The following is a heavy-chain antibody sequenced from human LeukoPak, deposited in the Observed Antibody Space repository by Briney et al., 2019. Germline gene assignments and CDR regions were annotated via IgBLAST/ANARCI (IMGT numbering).Heavy chain of an antibody. CDR1: GFTFSSSE. Sequence: GGSLRLSCAASGFTFSSSEMNWIRQAPGKGLEWVSYISSSGSTIYYADSVKGRFTISRDNAKNSLYLQMNSLRAEDTAVYYCASNVDTATRAYWGQGTLVTVSS. CDR2: ISSSGSTI. D-gene: IGHD5-18*01. CDR3: ASNVDTATRAY. J-gene: IGHJ4*02. V-gene: IGHV3-48*03.